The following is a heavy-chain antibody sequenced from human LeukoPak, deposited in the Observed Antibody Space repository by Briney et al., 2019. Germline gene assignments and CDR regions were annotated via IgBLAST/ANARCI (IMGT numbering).Heavy chain of an antibody. CDR3: ARVSGPIVVYAIRSIRNWFDP. Sequence: SETLSLTCAVYGRSFSGYYWSWIRQPPGKGLEWIGEINHSGSTNYNPSLKSRVTISVDTSKNQFSLKLSSVTAADTAVYYCARVSGPIVVYAIRSIRNWFDPWGQGTLVTVS. D-gene: IGHD2-8*02. CDR2: INHSGST. CDR1: GRSFSGYY. J-gene: IGHJ5*02. V-gene: IGHV4-34*01.